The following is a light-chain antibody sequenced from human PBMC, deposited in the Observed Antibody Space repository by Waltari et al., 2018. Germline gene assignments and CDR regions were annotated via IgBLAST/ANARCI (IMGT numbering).Light chain of an antibody. Sequence: DIVLTPSPGTLSLSPGERATLSCRASQSVSSSYLAWYQQRPGQAPRLLIYATSSRAAGIPDRFSGFGSGTDFTLTISRLEPEDFAVYYCQQYGSSPLTFGGGTKVEIK. CDR3: QQYGSSPLT. J-gene: IGKJ4*01. CDR2: ATS. CDR1: QSVSSSY. V-gene: IGKV3-20*01.